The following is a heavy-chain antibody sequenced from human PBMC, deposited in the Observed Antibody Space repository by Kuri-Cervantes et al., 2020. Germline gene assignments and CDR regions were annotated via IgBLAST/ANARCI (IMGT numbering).Heavy chain of an antibody. CDR2: ISSSSSYI. Sequence: GGSLRLSCTASGFTFSSYAMSWVRQAPGKGLEWVSSISSSSSYIYYADSVKGRFTISRDNAKNSLYLQMNSLRAEDTAVYYCARDGAPIYYYYMDVWGKGTTVTVSS. V-gene: IGHV3-21*01. CDR1: GFTFSSYA. CDR3: ARDGAPIYYYYMDV. D-gene: IGHD3-16*01. J-gene: IGHJ6*03.